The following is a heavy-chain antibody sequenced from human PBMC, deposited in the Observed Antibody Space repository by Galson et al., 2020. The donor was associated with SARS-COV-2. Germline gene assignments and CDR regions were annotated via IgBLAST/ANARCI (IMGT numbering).Heavy chain of an antibody. J-gene: IGHJ4*02. Sequence: SGPTLVKPTQTLTLTCRFSGFSLSTSGVGVGWIRQPPGKALEWLALIYWDDEKRYNPSLKNRLNITKDTSKNQVVLAMTNMDPVDTATYYGALGDYDSLGSCPAYWGQGTLVTVSS. CDR1: GFSLSTSGVG. CDR3: ALGDYDSLGSCPAY. CDR2: IYWDDEK. V-gene: IGHV2-5*02. D-gene: IGHD3-10*01.